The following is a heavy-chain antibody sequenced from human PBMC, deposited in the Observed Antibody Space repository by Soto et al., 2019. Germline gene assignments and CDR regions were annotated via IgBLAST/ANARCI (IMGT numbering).Heavy chain of an antibody. CDR3: AHRIDGYGDYVRLFYY. CDR1: GFSLSTSGVG. V-gene: IGHV2-5*02. Sequence: QITLKESGPTLVKPTQTLTLTCTFSGFSLSTSGVGVGWIRQPPGKALEWLALIYWDDDKRYSPSLKSRLTITKYTSKNQVVLTMTNMDPVDTATYYCAHRIDGYGDYVRLFYYWGQGTLVTVSS. D-gene: IGHD3-16*01. CDR2: IYWDDDK. J-gene: IGHJ4*02.